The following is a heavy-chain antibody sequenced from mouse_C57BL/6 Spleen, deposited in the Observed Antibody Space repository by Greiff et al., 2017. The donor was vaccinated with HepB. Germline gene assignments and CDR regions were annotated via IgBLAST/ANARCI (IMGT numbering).Heavy chain of an antibody. CDR2: IYPGDGDT. Sequence: QVQLKQSGPELVKPGASVKISCKASGYAFSSSWMNWVKQRPGKGLEWIGRIYPGDGDTNYNGKFKGKATLTADKSSSTAYMQLSSLTSEDSAVYFCADGNYGFAYWGQGTLVTVSA. V-gene: IGHV1-82*01. CDR1: GYAFSSSW. J-gene: IGHJ3*01. CDR3: ADGNYGFAY. D-gene: IGHD2-1*01.